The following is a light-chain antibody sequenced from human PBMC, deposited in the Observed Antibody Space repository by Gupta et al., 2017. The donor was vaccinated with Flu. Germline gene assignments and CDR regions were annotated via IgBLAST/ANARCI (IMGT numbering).Light chain of an antibody. J-gene: IGKJ2*01. CDR3: MHAKRCPYT. V-gene: IGKV2-30*01. CDR2: KVS. CDR1: QSLVFGDGNTY. Sequence: DAVMTQSPLSLPVTLGQPASISCRSSQSLVFGDGNTYLNWFQQRPGQSPRRLIYKVSNRHSGVPDICSGGGSGADFTLEISRVEAEDVAVYFCMHAKRCPYTFGQGTKLEIK.